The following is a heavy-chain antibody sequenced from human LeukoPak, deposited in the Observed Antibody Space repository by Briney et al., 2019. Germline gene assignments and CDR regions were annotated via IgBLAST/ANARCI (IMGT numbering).Heavy chain of an antibody. J-gene: IGHJ6*03. V-gene: IGHV3-30*02. CDR3: AKDPMGYYYYMEV. CDR1: GFSFSSFG. CDR2: IRYDGSDK. Sequence: GGSLRLSCAASGFSFSSFGMHWVRQAPGKGLEWVAFIRYDGSDKYYADSVKGRFTISRDNSNNTLYLQMNSLRVEDTALYYCAKDPMGYYYYMEVWGKGTTVTISS.